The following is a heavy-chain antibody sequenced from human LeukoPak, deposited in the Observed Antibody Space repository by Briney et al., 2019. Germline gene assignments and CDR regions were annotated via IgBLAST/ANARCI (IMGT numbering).Heavy chain of an antibody. CDR1: GFSFSGHW. CDR3: ARANYDILGFDY. V-gene: IGHV3-74*01. J-gene: IGHJ4*02. Sequence: PGGSLRLSCTASGFSFSGHWMHWARQLPGKGLVWVSRISPTGGTTSYADSVKGRFTISRDNSKNTLYLQMNSLRAEDTAVYYCARANYDILGFDYWGQGTLVTVSS. D-gene: IGHD3-9*01. CDR2: ISPTGGTT.